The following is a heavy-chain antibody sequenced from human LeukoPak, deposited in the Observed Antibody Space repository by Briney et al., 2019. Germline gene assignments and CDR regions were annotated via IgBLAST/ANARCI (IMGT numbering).Heavy chain of an antibody. J-gene: IGHJ4*02. Sequence: GGSLRLSCAASGFTFSSYGMHWVRQAPGKGLEWVAVISYDGSNKYYADSVRGRFTISRDNSKNTLYLQMNSLRAEDTAVYYCAKDYQHYYDSSGYYYFDYWGQGTLVTVSS. V-gene: IGHV3-30*18. D-gene: IGHD3-22*01. CDR2: ISYDGSNK. CDR1: GFTFSSYG. CDR3: AKDYQHYYDSSGYYYFDY.